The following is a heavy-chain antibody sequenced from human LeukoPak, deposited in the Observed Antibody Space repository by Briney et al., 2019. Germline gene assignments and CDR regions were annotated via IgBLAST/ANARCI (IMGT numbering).Heavy chain of an antibody. CDR2: INPNRGAT. D-gene: IGHD4-17*01. CDR3: ARDFGRAYGDKFDY. CDR1: GYTFTGYY. Sequence: ASVKVSCKASGYTFTGYYMHWVRQAPGQGLEWMGWINPNRGATDYAQKFQGRVTMTRDTSISTAYMEVSSLRSDDTAVYYCARDFGRAYGDKFDYWGQGTLVTVSS. V-gene: IGHV1-2*02. J-gene: IGHJ4*02.